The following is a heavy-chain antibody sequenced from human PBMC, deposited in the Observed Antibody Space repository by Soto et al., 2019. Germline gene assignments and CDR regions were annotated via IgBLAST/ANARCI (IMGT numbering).Heavy chain of an antibody. Sequence: GGSLRLSCAASGFTFSSYAMTWVRQAPGKGLEWVSAISSSSSYVYYADSVKGRFTISRDNAKNSLYLQMNSLRAEDTAVYYCARGPGRARYYYYYGMDVWGQGTTVTVSS. CDR1: GFTFSSYA. D-gene: IGHD3-10*01. CDR3: ARGPGRARYYYYYGMDV. CDR2: ISSSSSYV. V-gene: IGHV3-21*01. J-gene: IGHJ6*02.